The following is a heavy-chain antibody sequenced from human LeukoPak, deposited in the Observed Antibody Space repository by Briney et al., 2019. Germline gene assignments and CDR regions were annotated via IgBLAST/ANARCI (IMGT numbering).Heavy chain of an antibody. CDR2: IYYSGST. CDR1: GGSISSYY. CDR3: ARAHDIVVVVAATHDAFDI. J-gene: IGHJ3*02. Sequence: SETLSLTCTVSGGSISSYYWSWIQQPPGKGLEWIGYIYYSGSTNYNPSLKSRVTISVDTSKNQFSLKLSSVTAADTAVYYCARAHDIVVVVAATHDAFDIWGQGTMVTVSS. V-gene: IGHV4-59*01. D-gene: IGHD2-15*01.